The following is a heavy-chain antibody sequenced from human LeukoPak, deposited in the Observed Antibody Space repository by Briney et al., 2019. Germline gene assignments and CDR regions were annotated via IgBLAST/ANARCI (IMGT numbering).Heavy chain of an antibody. J-gene: IGHJ4*02. CDR2: ISGYNGNT. CDR3: ARASYCSDGSCYSDY. Sequence: ASVKVSCKASGYTFTSYGISWVRQAPGQGLEWMGWISGYNGNTIYAQKVKGRVTMTTDTSTSTAYMELRSLKSDDTAVYYCARASYCSDGSCYSDYWGQGTLVTVSS. V-gene: IGHV1-18*01. CDR1: GYTFTSYG. D-gene: IGHD2-15*01.